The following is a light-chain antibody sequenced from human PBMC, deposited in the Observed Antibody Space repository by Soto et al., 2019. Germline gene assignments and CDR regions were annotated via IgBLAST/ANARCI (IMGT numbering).Light chain of an antibody. Sequence: QLTLSPSSLSPSVGDRVTITCRASQDMSSYLAWYEKKPGTARNLMSYAASTLQSGVPSRFSGGGSATEFTLTISSLQAEELSTYDCQQLDSYQITFGQGPRREIK. J-gene: IGKJ5*01. CDR2: AAS. V-gene: IGKV1-9*01. CDR3: QQLDSYQIT. CDR1: QDMSSY.